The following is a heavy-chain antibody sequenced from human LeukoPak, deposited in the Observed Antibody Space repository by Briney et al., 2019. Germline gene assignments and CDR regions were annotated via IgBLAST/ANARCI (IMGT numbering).Heavy chain of an antibody. CDR1: KFTFSSYT. CDR3: AKNLNPFDS. V-gene: IGHV3-23*01. CDR2: ISSSGGST. J-gene: IGHJ4*02. Sequence: GGSLRLSCAASKFTFSSYTMSWVRHAPWKGLEWVSGISSSGGSTYYADSVKGRFTISRDNSKSTLFLQMNSLRAEDTAVYYCAKNLNPFDSWGQGILVTVSS.